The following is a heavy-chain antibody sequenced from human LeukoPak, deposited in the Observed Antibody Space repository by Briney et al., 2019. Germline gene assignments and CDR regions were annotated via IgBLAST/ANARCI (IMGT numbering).Heavy chain of an antibody. CDR1: GGSISSYY. Sequence: SETLSLTCTVAGGSISSYYWSWIRQPPGKGLEWIGYIYYTGSTNYNPSLKSRVTISLDTSMNQFSLNLISVTAADTAVYYCANLLTSYYVAYWGQGTLVTVSS. CDR3: ANLLTSYYVAY. CDR2: IYYTGST. V-gene: IGHV4-59*01. J-gene: IGHJ4*02. D-gene: IGHD3-9*01.